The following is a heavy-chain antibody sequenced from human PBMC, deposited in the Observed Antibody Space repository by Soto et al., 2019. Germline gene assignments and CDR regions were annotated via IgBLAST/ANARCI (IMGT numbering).Heavy chain of an antibody. V-gene: IGHV1-69*01. D-gene: IGHD2-21*02. CDR3: AYSLYCGGDCSFDY. J-gene: IGHJ4*02. CDR2: IIPIFGTA. CDR1: GCTFSSYA. Sequence: QVQLVQSGAEVKKPGSSVKVSCKASGCTFSSYAISWVRQAPGQGLEWMGGIIPIFGTANYAQKFQGRVTITADESTSTAYMELSSMRSEDTAVYYCAYSLYCGGDCSFDYWGQGTLVTVSS.